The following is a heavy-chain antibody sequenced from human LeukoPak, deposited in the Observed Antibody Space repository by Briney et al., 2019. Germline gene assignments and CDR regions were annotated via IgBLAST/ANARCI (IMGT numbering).Heavy chain of an antibody. D-gene: IGHD3-3*01. CDR2: IYYSGST. J-gene: IGHJ6*03. CDR1: GGSITSGSYY. CDR3: ARTQIGVVINMDV. Sequence: SETLSLTCTISGGSITSGSYYWGWVRQPPGKGLEWIGSIYYSGSTYYNPSLKSRVTISVDTSKNQFSLKLSSVTAADTAVYYCARTQIGVVINMDVWGKGTTVTVSS. V-gene: IGHV4-39*01.